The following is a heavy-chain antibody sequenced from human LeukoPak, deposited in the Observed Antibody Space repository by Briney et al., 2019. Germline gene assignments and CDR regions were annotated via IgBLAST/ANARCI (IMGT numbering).Heavy chain of an antibody. CDR1: GYSISSDYY. CDR2: ISHSGST. J-gene: IGHJ4*02. CDR3: ARVSVVNERWLQFGYYFDY. Sequence: PSETLSLTCSVSGYSISSDYYWGWIRQSPGTGLEWIASISHSGSTYYNPSLKSRATISVDTSKNQFSLKLSSVTAADTAVYYCARVSVVNERWLQFGYYFDYWGQGTLVTVSS. V-gene: IGHV4-38-2*02. D-gene: IGHD5-24*01.